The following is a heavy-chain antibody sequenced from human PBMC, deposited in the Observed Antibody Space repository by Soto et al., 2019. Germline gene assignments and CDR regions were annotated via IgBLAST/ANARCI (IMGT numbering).Heavy chain of an antibody. V-gene: IGHV1-69*05. CDR1: GGTFSSYA. D-gene: IGHD6-13*01. CDR2: IIPIFGTA. CDR3: ARDRSSSFNYYYGMDV. Sequence: QVQLVQSGAEVKKPGSSVKVSCKASGGTFSSYAISWVRQAPGQGLEWMGGIIPIFGTANYAQKFQGRVTITTDESTSTAYMEPSSLRSEDTAVYYCARDRSSSFNYYYGMDVCGGGTTVTVSS. J-gene: IGHJ6*04.